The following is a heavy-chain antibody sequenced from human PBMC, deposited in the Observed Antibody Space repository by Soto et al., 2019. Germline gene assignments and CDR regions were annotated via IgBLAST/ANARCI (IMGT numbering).Heavy chain of an antibody. CDR2: ISAYSGDT. D-gene: IGHD6-13*01. V-gene: IGHV1-18*01. CDR1: GFTFTNYA. Sequence: GASVKVSCKTSGFTFTNYAINGVRQAPGQGLQWMGWISAYSGDTKYAQRFQDRLTVTTDPSTTTAYMELSSLRSEDTAVYYCARGPIDSSSWYYFDYWGQGALVTVSS. CDR3: ARGPIDSSSWYYFDY. J-gene: IGHJ4*02.